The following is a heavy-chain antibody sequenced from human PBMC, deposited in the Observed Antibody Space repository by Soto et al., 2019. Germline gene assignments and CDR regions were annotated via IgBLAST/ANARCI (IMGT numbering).Heavy chain of an antibody. CDR3: SRGPGSASLLMWYFDL. Sequence: EVQLLESGGGSVQPGGSLRLSCAASGFSFSSYAMSWVRQAPGKGPEWVSAIISSGDNTYYADSVKGRFTLSRDKSKNTLYLEMKQLRDEDTAVYYLSRGPGSASLLMWYFDLWGRGTLVTVSS. V-gene: IGHV3-23*01. D-gene: IGHD2-2*01. CDR1: GFSFSSYA. J-gene: IGHJ2*01. CDR2: IISSGDNT.